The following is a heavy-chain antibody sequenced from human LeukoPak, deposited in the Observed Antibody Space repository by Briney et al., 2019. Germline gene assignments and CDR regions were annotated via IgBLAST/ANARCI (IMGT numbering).Heavy chain of an antibody. V-gene: IGHV4-61*02. J-gene: IGHJ3*02. CDR3: ARGPYSYDSSGAFDI. CDR2: IFSSGST. Sequence: SQTLSLTCTVSGDSISSGGYYWSWIRQPAGKGLEWIGRIFSSGSTNYNPSLKSRVTISVDTSKNQFSLKLSSVPAAATAVYFCARGPYSYDSSGAFDIWGQGTMVTVSS. D-gene: IGHD3-22*01. CDR1: GDSISSGGYY.